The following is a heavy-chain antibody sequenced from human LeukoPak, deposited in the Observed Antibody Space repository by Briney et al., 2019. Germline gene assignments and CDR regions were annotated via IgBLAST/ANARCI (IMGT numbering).Heavy chain of an antibody. CDR3: ARNPHPMSPARVMHF. Sequence: SETLSLTCTVSGDSISNYYWNWVRQPAGKGLEWIGHIYTSGYTNYNPSLKSRVTVSVDTSKNQFSLKLTSVPPAHAPLYSCARNPHPMSPARVMHFWAQGPTVPVSS. D-gene: IGHD3-10*02. CDR1: GDSISNYY. J-gene: IGHJ6*02. CDR2: IYTSGYT. V-gene: IGHV4-4*07.